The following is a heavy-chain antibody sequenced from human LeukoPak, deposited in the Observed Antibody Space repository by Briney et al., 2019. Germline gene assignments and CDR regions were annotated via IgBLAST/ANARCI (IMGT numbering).Heavy chain of an antibody. D-gene: IGHD5-18*01. CDR2: INHSGST. J-gene: IGHJ4*02. V-gene: IGHV4-34*01. CDR3: ASPQRRYSYRRFDY. CDR1: GGSFSGYY. Sequence: SETLSLTCGVYGGSFSGYYWRWIRQPPGKGGEWIGEINHSGSTNYHPSLNSRLTISVHTSKNHFSLKLSSVTAADTAMYYCASPQRRYSYRRFDYWGQGTLVTVSS.